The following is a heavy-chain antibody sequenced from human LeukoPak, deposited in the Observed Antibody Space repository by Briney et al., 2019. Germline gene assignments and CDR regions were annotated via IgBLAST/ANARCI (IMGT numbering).Heavy chain of an antibody. D-gene: IGHD5-18*01. Sequence: GGSLRLSCVASGLTVSNHWMSWVRQAPGKGLEWVASIREERGQEYYVDSVKGRFTISKNSAKNSLYLQMNTLGVEDTAMYYCASLDTAKQPLANHWGQGTLVTVSS. J-gene: IGHJ5*02. V-gene: IGHV3-7*03. CDR2: IREERGQE. CDR3: ASLDTAKQPLANH. CDR1: GLTVSNHW.